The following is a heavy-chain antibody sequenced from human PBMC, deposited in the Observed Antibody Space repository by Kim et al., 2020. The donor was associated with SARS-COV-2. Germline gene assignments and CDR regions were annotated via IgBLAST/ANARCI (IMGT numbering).Heavy chain of an antibody. Sequence: GGSLRLSCAASGFTFDDYTMHWVRQAPGKGLEWVSLISWDGGSTYYADSVKGRFTISRDNSKNSLYLQMNSLRTEDTALYYCAKGSPYYYGMDVWGQGTTVTVSS. CDR3: AKGSPYYYGMDV. J-gene: IGHJ6*02. CDR2: ISWDGGST. CDR1: GFTFDDYT. V-gene: IGHV3-43*01.